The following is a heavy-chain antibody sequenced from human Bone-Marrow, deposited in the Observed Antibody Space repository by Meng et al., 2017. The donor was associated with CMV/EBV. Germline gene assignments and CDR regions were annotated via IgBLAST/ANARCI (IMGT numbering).Heavy chain of an antibody. J-gene: IGHJ5*02. D-gene: IGHD3-10*01. CDR1: GGTFSSYT. CDR3: ARDRLVRGVANLFDP. Sequence: SVKVSCKASGGTFSSYTISWVRQAPGQGLEWMGRIIPILGIANYAQKFQGRVTITADKSTSTAYMELSSLRSEDTAVYYCARDRLVRGVANLFDPWGQGTLVTVSS. CDR2: IIPILGIA. V-gene: IGHV1-69*04.